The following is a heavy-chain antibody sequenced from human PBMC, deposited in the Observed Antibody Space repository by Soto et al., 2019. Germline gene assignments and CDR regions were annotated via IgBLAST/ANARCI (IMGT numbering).Heavy chain of an antibody. CDR2: IYYSGST. J-gene: IGHJ4*02. CDR1: GGSISSSSYY. V-gene: IGHV4-39*01. Sequence: SETLSLTCTVSGGSISSSSYYWGWIRQPPGKGLEWIGSIYYSGSTYYNPSLKSRVTISVDTSKNQFSVKLSSVTAADTAVYYCEVISYYFDYWGQGTRVTVSS. D-gene: IGHD3-22*01. CDR3: EVISYYFDY.